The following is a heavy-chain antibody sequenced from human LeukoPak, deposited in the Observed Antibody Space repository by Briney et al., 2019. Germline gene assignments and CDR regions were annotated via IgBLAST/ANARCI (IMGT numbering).Heavy chain of an antibody. Sequence: SETLSLTCTVSGGSISSSTYYWAWIRQSPGKGLEWIGSITYSGSTYHNPSLESRVTISVDTSKNQFSLRLISVTAVDTAVYYCARQGVGATDCWGQGTLVTVSS. D-gene: IGHD1-26*01. J-gene: IGHJ4*02. CDR1: GGSISSSTYY. V-gene: IGHV4-39*01. CDR2: ITYSGST. CDR3: ARQGVGATDC.